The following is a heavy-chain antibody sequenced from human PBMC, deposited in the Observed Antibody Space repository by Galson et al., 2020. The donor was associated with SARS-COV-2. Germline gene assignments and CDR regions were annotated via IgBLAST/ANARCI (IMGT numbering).Heavy chain of an antibody. Sequence: SETLSLTCAVSGGSISSSNWWSWVRQPPGKGLEWIGEIYHSGSTNYNPSLKSRVTISVDKSKNQFSLKLSSVTAADTAVYYCARTTIFATEDYYYYGMDVWGQGTTVTVSS. D-gene: IGHD3-3*01. J-gene: IGHJ6*02. CDR2: IYHSGST. V-gene: IGHV4-4*02. CDR1: GGSISSSNW. CDR3: ARTTIFATEDYYYYGMDV.